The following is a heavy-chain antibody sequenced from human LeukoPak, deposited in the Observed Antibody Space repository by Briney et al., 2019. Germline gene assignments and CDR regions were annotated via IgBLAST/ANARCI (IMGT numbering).Heavy chain of an antibody. CDR2: INHSGST. Sequence: SETLSLTCAVYGGSFSGYYWSWIRQPPGKGLEWIGEINHSGSTNYNPSLKSRVTISVDTSKNQFSLKLSSVPAADTAVYYCASSPLYYDILTGYYGGSYYFDYWGQGTLVTVSS. CDR3: ASSPLYYDILTGYYGGSYYFDY. V-gene: IGHV4-34*01. CDR1: GGSFSGYY. D-gene: IGHD3-9*01. J-gene: IGHJ4*02.